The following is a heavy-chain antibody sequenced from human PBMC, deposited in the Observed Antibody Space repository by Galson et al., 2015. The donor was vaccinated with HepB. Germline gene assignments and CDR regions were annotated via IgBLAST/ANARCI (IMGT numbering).Heavy chain of an antibody. V-gene: IGHV3-30*04. CDR1: GFTFSSYA. CDR2: ISYDGSNK. CDR3: ARDFEAALDY. D-gene: IGHD3-9*01. J-gene: IGHJ4*02. Sequence: SLRLSCAASGFTFSSYAMHWVRQAPGKGLEWVAVISYDGSNKYYADSVKGRFTISRDNSKNTLYLQMNSLRAEDTAVYYCARDFEAALDYWGQGTLVTVSS.